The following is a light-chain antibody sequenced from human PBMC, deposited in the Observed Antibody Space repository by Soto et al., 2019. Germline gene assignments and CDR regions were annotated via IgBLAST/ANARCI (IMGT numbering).Light chain of an antibody. J-gene: IGKJ4*01. V-gene: IGKV3-20*01. Sequence: EIVLTQSPGTLSFFPGERATRSCRASQSVRSNYVAWYQQKPGQAPRLLIYGASNRATGIPDRFSGGGSGTDFTLTISRLEPEDFAVYYCQQYGNSLTFGGGTKVDIK. CDR2: GAS. CDR3: QQYGNSLT. CDR1: QSVRSNY.